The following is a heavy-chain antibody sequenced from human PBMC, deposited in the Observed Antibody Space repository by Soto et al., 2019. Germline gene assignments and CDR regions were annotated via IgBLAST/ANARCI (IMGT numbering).Heavy chain of an antibody. CDR2: IIPIFGTA. J-gene: IGHJ4*02. CDR3: ARDFNGYCSGGSCYRTRSLDF. CDR1: GGTCSSYA. V-gene: IGHV1-69*01. Sequence: QVQLVQSGAEVKKPGSSVKVSCKASGGTCSSYAISWVRQAPGQGLEWMGGIIPIFGTANYAQKFQGRVTITADESTSTAYMELSSLRSADTAVYYCARDFNGYCSGGSCYRTRSLDFWGQGTLVTVSS. D-gene: IGHD2-15*01.